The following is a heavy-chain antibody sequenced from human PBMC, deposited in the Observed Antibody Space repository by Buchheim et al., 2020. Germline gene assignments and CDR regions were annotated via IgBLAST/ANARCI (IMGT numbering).Heavy chain of an antibody. V-gene: IGHV3-30*18. CDR3: AKAWAGTEYYGMDV. CDR1: GFTFSSYG. CDR2: ISYDGSNK. D-gene: IGHD1-7*01. Sequence: QVQLVESGGGVVQPGRSLRLSCAASGFTFSSYGMHWVRQAPGKGLEWVAVISYDGSNKYYADSVKGRFTISRDNSKNTLFLQMNSLRAEDTAGYYCAKAWAGTEYYGMDVWGQGTT. J-gene: IGHJ6*02.